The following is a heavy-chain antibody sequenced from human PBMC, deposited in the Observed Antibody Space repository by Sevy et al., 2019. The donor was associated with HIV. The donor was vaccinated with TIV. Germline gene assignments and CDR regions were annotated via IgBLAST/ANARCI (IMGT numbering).Heavy chain of an antibody. CDR3: AMGGYFDWLLSRNWFDP. V-gene: IGHV1-46*01. CDR2: INPSGGST. Sequence: ASVKVSYKASGYTFTSYYMHWVRQAPGQGLEWMGIINPSGGSTSYAQKFQGRVTMTRDTSTSTVYMELSSLRSEDTAVYYCAMGGYFDWLLSRNWFDPWGQGTLVTVSS. CDR1: GYTFTSYY. J-gene: IGHJ5*02. D-gene: IGHD3-9*01.